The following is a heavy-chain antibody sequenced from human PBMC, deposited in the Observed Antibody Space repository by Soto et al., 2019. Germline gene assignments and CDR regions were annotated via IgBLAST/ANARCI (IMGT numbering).Heavy chain of an antibody. J-gene: IGHJ3*02. CDR1: GFTFSSYE. V-gene: IGHV3-48*03. Sequence: GGALRLSCASSGFTFSSYEMNWVLQAPGKGLDWVSYISSSGSTIYYADSVKGRFTISRDNAKNSLYLQMNSLRAEDTAVYYCARDYRDYYDRSGFVDAFDIWGQATMVTVSS. CDR3: ARDYRDYYDRSGFVDAFDI. CDR2: ISSSGSTI. D-gene: IGHD3-22*01.